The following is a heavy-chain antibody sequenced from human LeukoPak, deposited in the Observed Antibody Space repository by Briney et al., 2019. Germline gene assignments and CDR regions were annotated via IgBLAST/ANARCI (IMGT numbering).Heavy chain of an antibody. Sequence: PGGSLTLSCAASGFTFSSYEMNWVRQAPGKGLEWVSYISSSGSTIYYADSVKGRFTISRDNAKNSLYLQMNSLRAEDTAVYYCARDHRDYYGSGSYPLYYFDYWGQGTLVTVSS. CDR1: GFTFSSYE. J-gene: IGHJ4*02. D-gene: IGHD3-10*01. CDR3: ARDHRDYYGSGSYPLYYFDY. CDR2: ISSSGSTI. V-gene: IGHV3-48*03.